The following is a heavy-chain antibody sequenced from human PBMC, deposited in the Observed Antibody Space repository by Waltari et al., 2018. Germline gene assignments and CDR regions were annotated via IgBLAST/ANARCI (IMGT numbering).Heavy chain of an antibody. Sequence: QVQLVQSGAEVKKPGASVHVSCKTSGYTFTGNYIFWVRQAPGKGLEWMGEINPTSGGTRIAQKFQGRVTMTRDTSTTTAYLEVSELKSDDTAVYYCARGEPLAGRKIPFDSWGQGTLVTVSS. J-gene: IGHJ4*02. CDR3: ARGEPLAGRKIPFDS. V-gene: IGHV1-2*02. D-gene: IGHD6-19*01. CDR1: GYTFTGNY. CDR2: INPTSGGT.